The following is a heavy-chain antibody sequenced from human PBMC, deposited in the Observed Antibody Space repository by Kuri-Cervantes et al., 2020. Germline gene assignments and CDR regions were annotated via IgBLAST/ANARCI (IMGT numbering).Heavy chain of an antibody. D-gene: IGHD5-18*01. CDR3: TTVFFPGYQ. CDR1: GFTFSDYY. J-gene: IGHJ4*02. V-gene: IGHV3-11*01. Sequence: GESLKISCAASGFTFSDYYMSWIRQAPGKGLEWVSYISSSGSTIYYADSVKGRFTISRDNAKNSLYLQMNSLKTEDTAVYYCTTVFFPGYQWGQGTLVTVSS. CDR2: ISSSGSTI.